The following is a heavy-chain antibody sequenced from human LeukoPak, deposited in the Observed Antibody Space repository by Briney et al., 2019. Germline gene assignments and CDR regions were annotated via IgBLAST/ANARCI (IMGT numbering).Heavy chain of an antibody. V-gene: IGHV1-8*01. J-gene: IGHJ5*02. D-gene: IGHD3-22*01. CDR3: ARVTRGYYYDSSGYYYL. CDR2: MNPNSGNT. CDR1: GYTFTSYD. Sequence: ASVKVSCKASGYTFTSYDVNWVRQATGQGLEWMGWMNPNSGNTGYAQKFQGRVTMTRNTSISTAYMELSSLRSEDTAVYYCARVTRGYYYDSSGYYYLWGQGTLVTVSS.